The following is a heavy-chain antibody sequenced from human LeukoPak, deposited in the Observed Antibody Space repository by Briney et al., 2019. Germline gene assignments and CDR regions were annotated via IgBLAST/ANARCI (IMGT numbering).Heavy chain of an antibody. Sequence: SVKVSCKASGGTFSSYAIIWVRQAPGQGLEWMGGIIPIFGTANYAQKFQGRVTITADESTSTAYMELSSLRSEDTAVYYCARAPSGVSHYYYYMDVWGKGTTVTISS. D-gene: IGHD2-15*01. CDR2: IIPIFGTA. CDR3: ARAPSGVSHYYYYMDV. CDR1: GGTFSSYA. J-gene: IGHJ6*03. V-gene: IGHV1-69*13.